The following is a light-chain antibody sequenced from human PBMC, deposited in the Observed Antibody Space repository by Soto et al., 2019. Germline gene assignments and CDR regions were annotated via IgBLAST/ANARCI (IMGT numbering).Light chain of an antibody. Sequence: QSVLTQPPSASGTPGQRVTISCSGSSSNIGSNTVNWYQQLPGTAPKLLIYSNNQRPSGVPDRFSGSKSGTSASLAISGLQSEDEADYYCAAWDDSLNVFVFGGGTKLTVL. CDR3: AAWDDSLNVFV. V-gene: IGLV1-44*01. CDR1: SSNIGSNT. CDR2: SNN. J-gene: IGLJ2*01.